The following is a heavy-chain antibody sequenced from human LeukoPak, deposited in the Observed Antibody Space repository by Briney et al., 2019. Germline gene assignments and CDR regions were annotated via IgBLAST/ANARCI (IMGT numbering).Heavy chain of an antibody. D-gene: IGHD2-15*01. V-gene: IGHV4-34*01. Sequence: SETLSLTCAVYGGSFSGYYWSWIRQPPGKGLKWIGEFNHSGSTNYNPSLKSRVTISVDTSKNQFSLKLSSVTAADTAVYYCARVSPYCSGGSCYFDYWGQGTLVTVSS. CDR3: ARVSPYCSGGSCYFDY. CDR2: FNHSGST. CDR1: GGSFSGYY. J-gene: IGHJ4*02.